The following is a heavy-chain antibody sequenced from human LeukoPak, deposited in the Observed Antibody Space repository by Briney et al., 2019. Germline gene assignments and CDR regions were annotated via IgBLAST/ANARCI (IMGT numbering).Heavy chain of an antibody. CDR3: ARANLYCSSTSCYAYWFDP. V-gene: IGHV3-53*01. J-gene: IGHJ5*02. Sequence: GGSLRLSCAASGFTVSSNYMSWVRQAPGKGLEWVSVIYSGGSTYYADSVKGRFAISRDNSKNTLYLQMNSLRAEDTAVYYCARANLYCSSTSCYAYWFDPWGQGTLVTVSS. CDR1: GFTVSSNY. D-gene: IGHD2-2*01. CDR2: IYSGGST.